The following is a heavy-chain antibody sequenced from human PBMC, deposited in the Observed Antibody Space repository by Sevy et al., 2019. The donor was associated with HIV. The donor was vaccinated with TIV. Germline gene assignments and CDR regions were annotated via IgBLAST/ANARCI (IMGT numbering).Heavy chain of an antibody. D-gene: IGHD2-2*01. CDR1: GFTFSSYE. CDR3: ARDIVVVPAALTPYYGMDV. Sequence: GGSLRLSCAASGFTFSSYEMNWVRQAPGKGLEWVSYISSSGSTIYYADSVKGRFTISRDNAKNSLYLQMNSLKAEDTAVYYCARDIVVVPAALTPYYGMDVWGQGTTVTVSS. J-gene: IGHJ6*02. V-gene: IGHV3-48*03. CDR2: ISSSGSTI.